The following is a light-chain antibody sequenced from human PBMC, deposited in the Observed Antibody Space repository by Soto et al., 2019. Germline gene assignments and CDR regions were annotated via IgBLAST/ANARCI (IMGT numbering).Light chain of an antibody. CDR3: QQYDGSSYT. V-gene: IGKV3-20*01. J-gene: IGKJ2*01. CDR1: QSVSSSY. CDR2: SAS. Sequence: DIVLTQSPGTLSLSPGQRATLSCRASQSVSSSYLAWYQQKPGQAPRLLIYSASSRATGIPDRFSGSGSGTDFTLTISRLEPEDFAVYYCQQYDGSSYTFGQGTKLEIK.